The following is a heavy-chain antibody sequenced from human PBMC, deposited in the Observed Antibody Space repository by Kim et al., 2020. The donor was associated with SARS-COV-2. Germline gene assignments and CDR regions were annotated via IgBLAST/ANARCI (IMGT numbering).Heavy chain of an antibody. CDR2: INHSGST. CDR1: GGSFSGYY. CDR3: ARGTRAFGVVIIRRYYYYYMDV. Sequence: SETLSLTCAVYGGSFSGYYWSWIRQPPGKGLEWIGEINHSGSTNYNPSLKSRVTISVDTSKNQFSLKLSSVTAADTAVYYCARGTRAFGVVIIRRYYYYYMDVWGQGTTVTVSS. D-gene: IGHD3-3*01. V-gene: IGHV4-34*01. J-gene: IGHJ6*03.